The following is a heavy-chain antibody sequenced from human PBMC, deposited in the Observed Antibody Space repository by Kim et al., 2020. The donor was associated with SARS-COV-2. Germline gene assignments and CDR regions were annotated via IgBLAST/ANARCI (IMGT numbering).Heavy chain of an antibody. D-gene: IGHD1-26*01. J-gene: IGHJ6*02. Sequence: GGSLRLSCVTSGFTFSDYYMAWIRQTPAKGLEWVAYISTSGTTIRYGDSVRGRFTISRDNAKNSLYLQMNSLRPDDTAVYYCARNSALDFWGQGTTGAVS. CDR2: ISTSGTTI. CDR3: ARNSALDF. V-gene: IGHV3-11*01. CDR1: GFTFSDYY.